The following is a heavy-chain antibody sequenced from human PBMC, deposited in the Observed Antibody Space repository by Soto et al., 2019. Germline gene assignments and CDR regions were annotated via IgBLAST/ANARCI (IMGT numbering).Heavy chain of an antibody. D-gene: IGHD2-2*01. CDR2: IYSGGST. CDR3: ARGMRDCSSTSCYSHYYYYYMDV. Sequence: PGGSLRLSCAASGFTVSSNYMSWVRQAPGKGLEWVSVIYSGGSTYYADSVKGRFTISRHNSKNTLYLQMNSLRAEDTAVYYCARGMRDCSSTSCYSHYYYYYMDVWGKGTTVTVSS. V-gene: IGHV3-53*04. J-gene: IGHJ6*03. CDR1: GFTVSSNY.